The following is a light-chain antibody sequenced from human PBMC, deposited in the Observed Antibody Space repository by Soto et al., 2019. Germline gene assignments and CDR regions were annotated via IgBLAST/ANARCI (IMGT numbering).Light chain of an antibody. V-gene: IGLV2-14*03. CDR2: GVS. Sequence: QSALTQPASVSGSPGQSITISCAGTSSDIGGSEYVAWYQQHPGKAPKLMIYGVSNRPSGVSNRCSGSKSGNTASLTISGLETEDEDDYFCYSSRSSSTTFYVFGTGTKVTVL. CDR1: SSDIGGSEY. CDR3: YSSRSSSTTFYV. J-gene: IGLJ1*01.